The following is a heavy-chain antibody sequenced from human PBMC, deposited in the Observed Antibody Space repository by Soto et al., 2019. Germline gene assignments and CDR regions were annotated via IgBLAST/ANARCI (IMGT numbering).Heavy chain of an antibody. CDR1: GFTFSSYA. CDR3: AKDRPVYDFWSGYYY. V-gene: IGHV3-23*01. D-gene: IGHD3-3*01. CDR2: ISGSGGST. J-gene: IGHJ4*02. Sequence: GGSLRLSCAASGFTFSSYAMSWVRQAPGKGLEWVSAISGSGGSTYYADSVKGRFTISRDNSKNTLYLQMNSLRAEDRAVYYCAKDRPVYDFWSGYYYWGQGTLVTVSS.